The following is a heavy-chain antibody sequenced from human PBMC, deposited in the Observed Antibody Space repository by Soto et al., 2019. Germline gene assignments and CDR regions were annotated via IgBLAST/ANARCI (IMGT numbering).Heavy chain of an antibody. D-gene: IGHD2-2*01. Sequence: QVHLVQSGPEVKKTGASVRVSCKASGYTFTGYYIHWVREAPGQGLEWMGWINPQTGGTSYAQKFQGRVTLSRDTSINTAYLELSRLRFDDAAVYFCARERYQVISDGMDVWGQGTTVTVSS. CDR1: GYTFTGYY. J-gene: IGHJ6*02. CDR2: INPQTGGT. V-gene: IGHV1-2*02. CDR3: ARERYQVISDGMDV.